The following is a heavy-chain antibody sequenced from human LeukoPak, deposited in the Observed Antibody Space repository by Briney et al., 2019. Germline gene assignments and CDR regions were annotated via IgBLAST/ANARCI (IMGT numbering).Heavy chain of an antibody. J-gene: IGHJ4*02. CDR3: AKSGSGNYYDRFDY. CDR2: ISGGGST. D-gene: IGHD3-10*01. Sequence: GGSLRLSCAASGFTFSSYAMSWVRQAPGKGLEWVSVISGGGSTYYADSVKGRFTISSDSSKNTLYLQMNSLRAEDTAVYYCAKSGSGNYYDRFDYWGQGTLITVSS. V-gene: IGHV3-23*01. CDR1: GFTFSSYA.